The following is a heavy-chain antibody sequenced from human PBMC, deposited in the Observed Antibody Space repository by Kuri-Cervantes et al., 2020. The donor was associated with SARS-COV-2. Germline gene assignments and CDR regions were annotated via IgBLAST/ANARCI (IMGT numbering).Heavy chain of an antibody. CDR1: GFTFSSYS. Sequence: GESLKISCAASGFTFSSYSMNWVRQAPGKGLEWVSYISSSSSTIYYADSVKGRFTISRDNAKNSLYLQMNSLRAEDTAVYYCARAPTVTLDYWDQGTLVTVSS. J-gene: IGHJ4*02. CDR2: ISSSSSTI. CDR3: ARAPTVTLDY. V-gene: IGHV3-48*04. D-gene: IGHD4-17*01.